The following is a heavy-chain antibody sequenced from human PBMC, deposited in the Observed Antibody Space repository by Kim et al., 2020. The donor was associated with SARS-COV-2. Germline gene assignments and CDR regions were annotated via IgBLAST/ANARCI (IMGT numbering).Heavy chain of an antibody. CDR2: IKPDGSEK. CDR3: ARGHDWSFDY. D-gene: IGHD3-9*01. V-gene: IGHV3-7*03. J-gene: IGHJ4*02. Sequence: GGSLRLSCAASGFTFSNYWMSWVRLGPGTGLEWVANIKPDGSEKQYVGSVRGRFTFSRDNAKNSVYLQMNSLRTEDTAVYYCARGHDWSFDYWGQGALVTVSS. CDR1: GFTFSNYW.